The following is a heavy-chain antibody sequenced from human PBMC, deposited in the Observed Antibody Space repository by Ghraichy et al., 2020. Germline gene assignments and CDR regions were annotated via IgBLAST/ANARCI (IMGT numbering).Heavy chain of an antibody. CDR2: IYYSGST. J-gene: IGHJ4*02. CDR1: GGSISSYY. CDR3: ARDDVSVRGVIVS. V-gene: IGHV4-59*01. D-gene: IGHD3-10*01. Sequence: LSCTVSGGSISSYYWSWIRQPPGKGLEWIGYIYYSGSTNYNPSLKSRVTISVDTSKNQFSLKLSSVTAADTAVYYCARDDVSVRGVIVSWGQGTLVTVSS.